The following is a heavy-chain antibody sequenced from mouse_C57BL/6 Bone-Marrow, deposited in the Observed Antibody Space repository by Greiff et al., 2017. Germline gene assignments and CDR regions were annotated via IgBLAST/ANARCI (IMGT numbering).Heavy chain of an antibody. CDR3: ARYDGYHFFYAMDY. CDR2: IRNKANGYTT. Sequence: EVKLQESGGGLVQPGGSLSLSCAASGFTFTDYYMSWVRQPPGKALEWLGFIRNKANGYTTEYSASVKGRFTISRDNSQSILYLQMNALRAEDSATYYCARYDGYHFFYAMDYWGQGTSVTVSS. J-gene: IGHJ4*01. V-gene: IGHV7-3*01. CDR1: GFTFTDYY. D-gene: IGHD2-3*01.